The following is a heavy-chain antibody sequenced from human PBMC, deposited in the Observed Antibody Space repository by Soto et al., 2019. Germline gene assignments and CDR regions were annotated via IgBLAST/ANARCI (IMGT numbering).Heavy chain of an antibody. V-gene: IGHV3-13*01. Sequence: GGSLRLSCVASGFTFFTYDMHWVRQSATKGLEWVSGIGTVGDTQYLDSVKGRFTISRDNAHNSVHLEMDSLRAEDTALYYCVRRLSLSYGHSGMDVWGQGTT. D-gene: IGHD2-21*01. CDR2: IGTVGDT. CDR1: GFTFFTYD. J-gene: IGHJ6*02. CDR3: VRRLSLSYGHSGMDV.